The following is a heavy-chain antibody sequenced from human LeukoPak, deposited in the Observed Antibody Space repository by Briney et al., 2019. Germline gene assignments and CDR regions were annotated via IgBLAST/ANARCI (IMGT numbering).Heavy chain of an antibody. J-gene: IGHJ4*02. CDR2: IYTSGST. D-gene: IGHD3-16*02. Sequence: PSETLSLTCTVSGGSISSGSYYWSWIRQPAGKGLEWIGRIYTSGSTHYNPSLKSRVTISVDTSKNQFSLKLSSVTAADTAVYYCARDGDYVWGSYRLPYYFDYWGQGTLVTVSS. V-gene: IGHV4-61*02. CDR3: ARDGDYVWGSYRLPYYFDY. CDR1: GGSISSGSYY.